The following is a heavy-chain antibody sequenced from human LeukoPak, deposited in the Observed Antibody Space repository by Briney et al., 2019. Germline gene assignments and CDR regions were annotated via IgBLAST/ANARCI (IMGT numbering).Heavy chain of an antibody. D-gene: IGHD6-13*01. CDR3: AREWSQYSSTWKGAFDI. V-gene: IGHV3-30-3*01. J-gene: IGHJ3*02. CDR2: ISNDGSHK. CDR1: GFITSGYA. Sequence: PGGSLRLSCAASGFITSGYAMHWVRQAPGKGLEWVALISNDGSHKNYADSVNGRLTISRDNSNNLLYLRMNSLTTEDTAVYYCAREWSQYSSTWKGAFDIWGQGTMVTVSS.